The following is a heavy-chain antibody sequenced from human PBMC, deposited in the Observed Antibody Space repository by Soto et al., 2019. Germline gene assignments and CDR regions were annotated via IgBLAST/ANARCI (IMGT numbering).Heavy chain of an antibody. D-gene: IGHD5-18*01. V-gene: IGHV1-69*08. CDR3: GRIPRYSFPTSDPLDN. J-gene: IGHJ4*02. CDR1: GGTFNTYT. Sequence: QVHLLQSGPEMKKPGSSVTVSCKASGGTFNTYTFSWVRRAPGQGLEWMGSIIPIFGSANYAPRFPGRLSITADQSATTTYMELTSLTSEDTAFYYCGRIPRYSFPTSDPLDNWGQGTLVTVSS. CDR2: IIPIFGSA.